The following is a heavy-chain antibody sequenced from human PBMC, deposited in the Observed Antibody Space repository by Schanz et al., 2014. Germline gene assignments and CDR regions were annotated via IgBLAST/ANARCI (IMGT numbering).Heavy chain of an antibody. D-gene: IGHD2-2*01. CDR1: RYTFNTYG. CDR2: ISAYTNNT. Sequence: QGQLVQSGAEVKKPGASVKVSCEASRYTFNTYGLNWVRQAPGQGLEWMGWISAYTNNTNYAQKVQGRVTMTTDTSPGTAYMELRSLRSDDTAVYYCARDRRRYCSTASCLHDNWFDPWGQGTLVIVSS. J-gene: IGHJ5*02. V-gene: IGHV1-18*01. CDR3: ARDRRRYCSTASCLHDNWFDP.